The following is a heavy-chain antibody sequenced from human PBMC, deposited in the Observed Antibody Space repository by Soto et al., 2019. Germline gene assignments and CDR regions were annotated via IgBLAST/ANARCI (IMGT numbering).Heavy chain of an antibody. CDR2: ICYDGTSK. D-gene: IGHD3-3*01. J-gene: IGHJ5*02. Sequence: QMQLVESGGGLVQPGGSLRLSCGASGFSFSFYGMHWVRQAPGKGLEWVAFICYDGTSKFYADSVKGRFTISRDNSKTTLFLEMNRLRAEDTAVYYCARDVTPQRYMEKDYYNLYSRIDAWGQGTPVLVSS. CDR1: GFSFSFYG. CDR3: ARDVTPQRYMEKDYYNLYSRIDA. V-gene: IGHV3-33*01.